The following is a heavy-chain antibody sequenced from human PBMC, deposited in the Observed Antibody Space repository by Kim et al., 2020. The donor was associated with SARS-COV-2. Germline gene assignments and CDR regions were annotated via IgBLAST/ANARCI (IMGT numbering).Heavy chain of an antibody. Sequence: YADPVKGRFTISRDSSDNSVYLQMNSLRVEDSAVYFCAREWGFTSFDVWGRGTVVAVSS. CDR3: AREWGFTSFDV. J-gene: IGHJ3*01. V-gene: IGHV3-66*01. D-gene: IGHD3-16*01.